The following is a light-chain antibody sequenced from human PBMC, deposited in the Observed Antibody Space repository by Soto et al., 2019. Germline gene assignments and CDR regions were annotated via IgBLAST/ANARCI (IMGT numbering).Light chain of an antibody. J-gene: IGKJ4*01. CDR1: ESISSW. CDR3: QQYNTYPLT. Sequence: DIQMTQSPSTLSASVGDRVSITCRASESISSWLAWYQQKPGKAPKILINKASNLESGVPSRFSGSGSGTEFTLTISSLQPDDFSTYYCQQYNTYPLTFGGGTKLEIK. CDR2: KAS. V-gene: IGKV1-5*03.